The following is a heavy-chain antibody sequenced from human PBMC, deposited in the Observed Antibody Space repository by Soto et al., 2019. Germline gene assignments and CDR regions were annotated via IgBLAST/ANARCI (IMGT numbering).Heavy chain of an antibody. CDR1: GGSISGYY. J-gene: IGHJ6*02. V-gene: IGHV4-59*01. CDR3: ARDLWGYCGTDCYPLDV. CDR2: MYNTGST. D-gene: IGHD2-21*02. Sequence: QVQLQESGPGLVKPSETLSLTCTVSGGSISGYYWSWIRQHPGKGLEWIGYMYNTGSTVYNPSFKSRVTISVDTCKNQFSLKLNSVTAADTAVYYCARDLWGYCGTDCYPLDVWGQGTTVTVSS.